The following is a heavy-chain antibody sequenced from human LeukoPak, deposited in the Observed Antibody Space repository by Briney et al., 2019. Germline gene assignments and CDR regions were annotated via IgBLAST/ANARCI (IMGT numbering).Heavy chain of an antibody. CDR1: GGSITSYY. J-gene: IGHJ4*02. CDR3: ARGSGSSWLY. V-gene: IGHV4-59*01. D-gene: IGHD6-13*01. Sequence: SETLSLTCTISGGSITSYYWNWLRQPPGKGLEWIGYIYYSGSTNYNPSLKSRVTMSVDTSKNQFSLRLNSVTAADTAMYYCARGSGSSWLYWGQGILAIVSA. CDR2: IYYSGST.